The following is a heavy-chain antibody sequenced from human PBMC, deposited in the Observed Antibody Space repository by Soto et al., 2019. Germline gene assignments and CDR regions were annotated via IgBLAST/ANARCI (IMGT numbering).Heavy chain of an antibody. Sequence: GGSLRLSCAASGFTLSSYWMHWVRQVPGKGLVWVSRINSDGSSTTYADTVKGRFTISRDNAKNTLYLQMNSLRAEDTAVYYWARGPGGNSAFDHWGQGTLVTVSS. CDR2: INSDGSST. CDR3: ARGPGGNSAFDH. V-gene: IGHV3-74*01. D-gene: IGHD2-21*02. J-gene: IGHJ4*02. CDR1: GFTLSSYW.